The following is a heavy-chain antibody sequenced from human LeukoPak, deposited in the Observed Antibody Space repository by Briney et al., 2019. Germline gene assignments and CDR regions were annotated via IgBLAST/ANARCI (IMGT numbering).Heavy chain of an antibody. J-gene: IGHJ5*02. CDR3: ARNKMAQFNWFDP. D-gene: IGHD5-24*01. CDR2: ISAYNGNT. CDR1: GYTFTSYS. V-gene: IGHV1-18*01. Sequence: GASVKVSCKASGYTFTSYSISWVRQAPGQGLEWMGRISAYNGNTNYAQKLQGRVAMTTDTSTSTAYMELRSLRSDDTAVYYCARNKMAQFNWFDPWGQGTLVTVSS.